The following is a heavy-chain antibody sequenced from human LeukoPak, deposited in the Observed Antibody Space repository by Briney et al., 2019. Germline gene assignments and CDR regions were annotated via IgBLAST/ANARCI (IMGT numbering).Heavy chain of an antibody. V-gene: IGHV4-39*07. CDR1: GGSISSSIYY. CDR2: IYYSGTT. Sequence: KTSETLSLTCTVSGGSISSSIYYWGWIRQPPGKGLEWIGSIYYSGTTYYNPSLKSRVTISVDTSKNQFSLKLSSVTAADTAVYYCARGGVPPLFDPWGQGTLVTVSS. CDR3: ARGGVPPLFDP. J-gene: IGHJ5*02.